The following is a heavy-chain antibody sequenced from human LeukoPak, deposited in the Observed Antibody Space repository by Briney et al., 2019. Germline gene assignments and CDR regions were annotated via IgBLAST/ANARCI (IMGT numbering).Heavy chain of an antibody. D-gene: IGHD6-6*01. J-gene: IGHJ4*02. CDR3: ASFKWNRRIAARQEDYFDY. CDR1: GYSFPTYW. V-gene: IGHV5-51*01. Sequence: GESLQISCKGSGYSFPTYWIGWVRQMPGKGLEWMGMIYPGDSDSRYSPSFQGQVTISADKSISTAYLQWSSLKASDTAMYYCASFKWNRRIAARQEDYFDYWGQGTLVTVSS. CDR2: IYPGDSDS.